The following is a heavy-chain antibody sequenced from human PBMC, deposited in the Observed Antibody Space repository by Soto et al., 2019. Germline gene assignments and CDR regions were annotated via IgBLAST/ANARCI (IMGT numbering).Heavy chain of an antibody. CDR1: GGSISSSSYY. CDR3: ARHFWEQWLAHPDAFDI. CDR2: IYYSGST. D-gene: IGHD6-19*01. J-gene: IGHJ3*02. Sequence: SETLSLTCTVSGGSISSSSYYWGWILHPPGKGLEWIGSIYYSGSTYYNPSLKSRVTISVDTSKNQFSLKLSSVTAADTAVYYCARHFWEQWLAHPDAFDIWGQGTMVTVSS. V-gene: IGHV4-39*01.